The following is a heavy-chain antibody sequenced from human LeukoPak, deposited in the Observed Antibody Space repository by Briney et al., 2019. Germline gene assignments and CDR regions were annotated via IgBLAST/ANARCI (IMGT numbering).Heavy chain of an antibody. D-gene: IGHD2-15*01. J-gene: IGHJ4*02. CDR3: ARGPRVYCSGGSCYEFDY. CDR1: GGSFSSYY. Sequence: SETLSLTCTVSGGSFSSYYWGWIRQPPGKGLEWIGYIYYSGSTNYNPSLKSRVTISVDTSKNQFSLKLSSVTAADMAVYYCARGPRVYCSGGSCYEFDYWGQGTLVTVSS. CDR2: IYYSGST. V-gene: IGHV4-59*01.